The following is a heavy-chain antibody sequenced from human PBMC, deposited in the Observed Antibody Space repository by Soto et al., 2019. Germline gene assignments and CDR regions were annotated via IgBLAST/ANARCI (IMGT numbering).Heavy chain of an antibody. V-gene: IGHV1-46*03. CDR3: ASDLNGSGSYLGAFDI. D-gene: IGHD3-10*01. CDR1: GYTFTSFY. Sequence: QVQLVQSGAEVKKPGASVKVSCKASGYTFTSFYMHWVRQAPGQGLEWMGIINPSGGSTNYAQKFQGRVTMTRDTSTTTVYMELSSLSSADTGVYYCASDLNGSGSYLGAFDIWGQGTMVTVSS. J-gene: IGHJ3*02. CDR2: INPSGGST.